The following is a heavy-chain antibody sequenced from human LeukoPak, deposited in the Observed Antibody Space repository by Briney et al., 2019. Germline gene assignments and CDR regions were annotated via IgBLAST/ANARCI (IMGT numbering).Heavy chain of an antibody. CDR3: ARGTTVTPWDWFDP. J-gene: IGHJ5*02. CDR2: IYYNGTT. D-gene: IGHD4-11*01. Sequence: SETLSLTCTVYGGSFSGYYWGWIRQPPGKGLEWIGSIYYNGTTYYNPPLKSRVNILLDTSKNQFSLKLTSLTAADTAVYYCARGTTVTPWDWFDPWGQGTLVTVSS. V-gene: IGHV4-39*07. CDR1: GGSFSGYY.